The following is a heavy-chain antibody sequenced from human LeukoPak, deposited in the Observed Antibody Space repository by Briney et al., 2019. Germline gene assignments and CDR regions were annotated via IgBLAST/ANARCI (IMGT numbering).Heavy chain of an antibody. CDR2: ISYGGSNK. Sequence: PGGSLRLSCAASGFTFSSYGMHWVRQAPGKGLEWVAVISYGGSNKYYADSVKGRFTISRDNSKNTLYLQMNSLRAEDTAVYYCARDVLTYGSYFDYWGQGTLVTVSS. D-gene: IGHD3-10*01. J-gene: IGHJ4*02. V-gene: IGHV3-30*03. CDR3: ARDVLTYGSYFDY. CDR1: GFTFSSYG.